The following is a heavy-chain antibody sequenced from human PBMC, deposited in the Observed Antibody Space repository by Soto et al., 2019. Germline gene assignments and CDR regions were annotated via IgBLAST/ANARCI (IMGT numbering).Heavy chain of an antibody. J-gene: IGHJ4*02. D-gene: IGHD1-26*01. CDR1: GGSIGSYY. V-gene: IGHV4-59*01. CDR3: ARDQNGSPYFDY. Sequence: QVQLQESGPGLVKPSETLSLTCTISGGSIGSYYWSWIRQPPGKGLEWIGYVFHSGITGYNPSLKSRVTISVDASKNLFSLKLSSMTAADAAVYYCARDQNGSPYFDYWGQGTLVTVSS. CDR2: VFHSGIT.